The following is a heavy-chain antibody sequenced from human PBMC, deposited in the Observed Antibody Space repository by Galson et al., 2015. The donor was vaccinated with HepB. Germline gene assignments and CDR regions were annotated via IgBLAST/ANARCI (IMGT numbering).Heavy chain of an antibody. CDR2: IYPGDSDT. CDR1: GYSFTSYW. V-gene: IGHV5-51*03. D-gene: IGHD3-22*01. CDR3: ARPIHRDYDSSGYVFPQGGAFDI. Sequence: QSGAEVKKPGESLKISCKGSGYSFTSYWIGWVRQMPGKGLEWMGIIYPGDSDTRYSPSFQGQVTISADKSISTAYLQWSSLKASDTAMYYCARPIHRDYDSSGYVFPQGGAFDIWGQGTMVTVSS. J-gene: IGHJ3*02.